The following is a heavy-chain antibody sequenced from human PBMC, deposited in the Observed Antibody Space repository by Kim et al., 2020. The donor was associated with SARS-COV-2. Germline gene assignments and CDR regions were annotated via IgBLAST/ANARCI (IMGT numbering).Heavy chain of an antibody. CDR3: AKDLAGVQLWLSGFDP. D-gene: IGHD5-18*01. CDR2: ISYDGNNK. Sequence: GGSLRLSCAASGFTFSSYGMHWVRQAPGKGLEWVAVISYDGNNKFYADSVKGRFTISRDNSKNTLYLQMNSLRAEDTAVYYCAKDLAGVQLWLSGFDPWGQGTLVTGSS. V-gene: IGHV3-30*18. CDR1: GFTFSSYG. J-gene: IGHJ5*02.